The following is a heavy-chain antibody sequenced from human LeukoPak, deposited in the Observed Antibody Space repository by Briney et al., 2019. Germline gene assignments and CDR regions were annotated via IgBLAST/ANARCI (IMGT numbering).Heavy chain of an antibody. J-gene: IGHJ6*03. CDR1: GYSFTSYW. CDR3: ARRTMVRGVSDFYYYYMDV. Sequence: GESLKISCKGSGYSFTSYWIGWVRQMPGKGLEWMGIIYPGDSDTRYSPSFQGQVTISADKSISTAYLQWSSLKASDTAMYHCARRTMVRGVSDFYYYYMDVWGKGTTVTVSS. D-gene: IGHD3-10*01. V-gene: IGHV5-51*01. CDR2: IYPGDSDT.